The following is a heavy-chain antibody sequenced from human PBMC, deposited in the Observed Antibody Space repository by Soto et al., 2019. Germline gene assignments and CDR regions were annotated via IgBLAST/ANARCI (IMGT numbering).Heavy chain of an antibody. V-gene: IGHV1-69*13. D-gene: IGHD6-6*01. CDR3: ARDKAAPNDETHAFDI. CDR1: GGTFSSYA. CDR2: IIPIFGTA. Sequence: SVTVSCKASGGTFSSYAISWVRQAPGQGLEWMGGIIPIFGTANYAQKFQGRVTITADESTSTAYMELSSLRSEDTAVYYCARDKAAPNDETHAFDIWGQGTMVTV. J-gene: IGHJ3*02.